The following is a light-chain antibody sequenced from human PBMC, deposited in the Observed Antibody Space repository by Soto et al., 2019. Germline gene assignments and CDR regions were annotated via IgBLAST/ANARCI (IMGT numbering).Light chain of an antibody. V-gene: IGKV3-20*01. CDR1: QSVSSY. CDR2: DAS. J-gene: IGKJ5*01. Sequence: EIVLTQSPATLSFSPGERATLSCRASQSVSSYLAWYQQKPGQAPRLLIYDASNRATGIPARFSGSGSETDFTLTISRLEPEDFALYYCQQYGSSAPITFGQGTRLEI. CDR3: QQYGSSAPIT.